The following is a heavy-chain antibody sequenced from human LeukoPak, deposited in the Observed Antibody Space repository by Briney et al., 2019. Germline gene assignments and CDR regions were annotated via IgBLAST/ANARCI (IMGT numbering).Heavy chain of an antibody. V-gene: IGHV4-59*01. CDR1: GGSISSYF. CDR2: IYYSGST. J-gene: IGHJ4*02. Sequence: SETLSLTCTVSGGSISSYFWSWVRQPPGKGLEWIGYIYYSGSTNYNPSLKSRVTISVDTSKNQFSLKLASVTTADTAVYYCARVEFGSGSYYNGYYFDYWGQGTLVTVSS. CDR3: ARVEFGSGSYYNGYYFDY. D-gene: IGHD3-10*01.